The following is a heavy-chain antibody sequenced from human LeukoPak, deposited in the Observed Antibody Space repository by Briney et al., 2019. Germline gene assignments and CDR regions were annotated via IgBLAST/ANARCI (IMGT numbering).Heavy chain of an antibody. CDR1: GFNFSRYW. V-gene: IGHV3-74*01. CDR2: TKSDGKT. Sequence: PGGSLRLSCEASGFNFSRYWTHWVRHAPGGGVLWVSRTKSDGKTNYADSVKGRFTISTPNAKNTVPLQMNSLRADDTGVYYCASAPSVVGGYYREYFRQWGQGTLVTVSS. CDR3: ASAPSVVGGYYREYFRQ. J-gene: IGHJ1*01. D-gene: IGHD3-3*01.